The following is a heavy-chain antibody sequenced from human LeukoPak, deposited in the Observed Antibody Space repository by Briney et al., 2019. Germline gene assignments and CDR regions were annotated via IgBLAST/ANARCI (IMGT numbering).Heavy chain of an antibody. CDR1: GGTFSSYA. Sequence: SVKVSCKASGGTFSSYAISWVRQAPGQGLEWMGGIIPIFGTANYAQKFQGRVTITTDESTSTAYMELSRLRSEDTAVYYCASSGVPAAYYYYMDVWGKGTTVTVSS. J-gene: IGHJ6*03. D-gene: IGHD2-2*01. V-gene: IGHV1-69*05. CDR2: IIPIFGTA. CDR3: ASSGVPAAYYYYMDV.